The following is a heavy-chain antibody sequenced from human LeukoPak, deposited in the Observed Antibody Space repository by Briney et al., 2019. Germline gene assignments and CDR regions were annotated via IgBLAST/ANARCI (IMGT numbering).Heavy chain of an antibody. J-gene: IGHJ5*02. CDR2: IYTSGST. D-gene: IGHD6-19*01. V-gene: IGHV4-61*02. Sequence: SETLSLTCTVSGGSISSGSYYWSWIRQPAGKGLEWTGRIYTSGSTNYNPSLKSRVTISVDTSKNQFSLKLSSVTAADTAVYYCAREDSSGWRGGFDPWGQGTLVTVSS. CDR1: GGSISSGSYY. CDR3: AREDSSGWRGGFDP.